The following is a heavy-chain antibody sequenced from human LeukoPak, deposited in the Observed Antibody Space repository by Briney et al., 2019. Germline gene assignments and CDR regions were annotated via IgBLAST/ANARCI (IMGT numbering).Heavy chain of an antibody. V-gene: IGHV4-59*01. Sequence: PSETLSLTCTVSGGSISSYYWSWIRQPPGKGLEWIGYIYYSGSTYYNPSLKSRVTISVDTSKNQFSLKLSSVTAADTAVYYCARVSAYDFWSLDAFDIWGQGTMVTVSS. CDR3: ARVSAYDFWSLDAFDI. D-gene: IGHD3-3*01. J-gene: IGHJ3*02. CDR2: IYYSGST. CDR1: GGSISSYY.